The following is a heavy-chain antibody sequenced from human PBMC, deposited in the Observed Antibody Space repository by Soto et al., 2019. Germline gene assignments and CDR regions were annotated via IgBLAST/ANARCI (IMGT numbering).Heavy chain of an antibody. CDR2: ISYDGSNK. J-gene: IGHJ4*02. CDR1: GFTFSSYA. D-gene: IGHD6-19*01. CDR3: AREGTQAVAGTFDY. V-gene: IGHV3-30-3*01. Sequence: QVQLVESGGGVVQPGRSLRLSCAASGFTFSSYAMHWVRQAPGKGLEWVAVISYDGSNKYYADSVKGRFTISRDNSKNTLYLQMNSVRAEDTAVYYCAREGTQAVAGTFDYWGQGTLVTVSS.